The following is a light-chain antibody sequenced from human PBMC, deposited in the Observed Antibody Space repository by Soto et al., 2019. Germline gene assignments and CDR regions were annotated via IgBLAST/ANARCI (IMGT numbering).Light chain of an antibody. CDR1: QSLSSSY. CDR2: GAS. CDR3: QQYNNWPRT. J-gene: IGKJ1*01. Sequence: EIVLTQSPGTLSLSPGERATLSCRASQSLSSSYLAWYQQKPGQAPRLLIYGASSRATGIPDRFSGSGSGTDFTLTISSLQSEDFAVYYCQQYNNWPRTFGQGTKVDIK. V-gene: IGKV3-20*01.